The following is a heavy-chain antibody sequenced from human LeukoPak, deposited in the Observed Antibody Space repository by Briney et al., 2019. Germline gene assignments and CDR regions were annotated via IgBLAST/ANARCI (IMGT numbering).Heavy chain of an antibody. V-gene: IGHV3-23*01. D-gene: IGHD1-26*01. CDR1: GFTFSSYG. Sequence: GGSLRLSCAASGFTFSSYGMSWVRQAPGKGLEWVSAISGSGGSTYYADSVKGRFTISRDNSKNTLYLQMNSLRAEDTAVYYCAKSVLLRGDAFDIWGQGTMVTVSS. CDR2: ISGSGGST. J-gene: IGHJ3*02. CDR3: AKSVLLRGDAFDI.